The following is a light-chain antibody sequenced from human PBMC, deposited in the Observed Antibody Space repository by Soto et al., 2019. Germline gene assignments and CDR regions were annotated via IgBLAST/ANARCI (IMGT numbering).Light chain of an antibody. CDR1: QSIRNY. CDR3: QQSYTAVFT. CDR2: SAS. J-gene: IGKJ3*01. V-gene: IGKV1-39*01. Sequence: DIQMTQSPSSLSASVGDRVTITCRASQSIRNYLNWYQRKPGKVSNLLIYSASSLQSGVPSRFSGRGSETGFTLTINNLQPEDFATYYCQQSYTAVFTFGPGTKVDIK.